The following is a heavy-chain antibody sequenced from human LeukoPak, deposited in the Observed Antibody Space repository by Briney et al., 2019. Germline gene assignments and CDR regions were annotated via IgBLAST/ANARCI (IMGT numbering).Heavy chain of an antibody. J-gene: IGHJ4*02. CDR1: GGSISSSY. D-gene: IGHD3-10*01. Sequence: SETLSLTCTVSGGSISSSYWSWIRQPPGKGLEWIGYIYYSGSTNYNPSLKSRVTISVDTSKNQFSLKLSSVTAADTAVYYCARADPYYYGSGSSPAVDYWGQGTLVTVSS. CDR3: ARADPYYYGSGSSPAVDY. CDR2: IYYSGST. V-gene: IGHV4-59*01.